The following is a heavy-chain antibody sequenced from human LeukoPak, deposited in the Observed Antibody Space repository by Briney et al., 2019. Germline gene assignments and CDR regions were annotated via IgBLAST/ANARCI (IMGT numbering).Heavy chain of an antibody. J-gene: IGHJ6*02. CDR2: ITSDSIST. D-gene: IGHD4-11*01. CDR3: VGDTSVSRMDV. CDR1: GFTFSSHW. Sequence: GGSLRLSCTASGFTFSSHWMHWVRQAPGKGLVWVSRITSDSISTAYAHSVEGRFTISRDNAKNTLYLQMYSLRVDDTAVHYCVGDTSVSRMDVWGQGTTVTVSS. V-gene: IGHV3-74*01.